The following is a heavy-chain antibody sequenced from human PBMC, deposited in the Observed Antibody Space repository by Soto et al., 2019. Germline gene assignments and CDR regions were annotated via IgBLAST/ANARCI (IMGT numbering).Heavy chain of an antibody. J-gene: IGHJ4*01. CDR1: GFTFSIYW. CDR3: EKARLSMITLYATTFDY. D-gene: IGHD3-16*01. V-gene: IGHV3-7*05. CDR2: IKQDGSEE. Sequence: PGGSLRLSCTASGFTFSIYWMTWVRQAPGKGLEWVASIKQDGSEEYYVDSVKGRFTISRDNGKNSLYLQMNYMRAQDTAVYFCEKARLSMITLYATTFDYWCLGILVYVS.